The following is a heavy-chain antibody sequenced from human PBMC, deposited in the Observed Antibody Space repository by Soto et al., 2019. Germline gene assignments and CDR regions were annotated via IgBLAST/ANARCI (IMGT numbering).Heavy chain of an antibody. CDR2: IYWDDDK. V-gene: IGHV2-5*02. Sequence: QITLNESGPTQVKPRQTLTLTCTFSGFSLTTSGVGVGWNRQSPGKAPERLALIYWDDDKRYSPSLKSRLTITKDTSKNQVVLTMADLDPADTATYYCAHRVLRTVFGLVTTTAIYFDFWGQGTPVAVSS. J-gene: IGHJ4*02. CDR1: GFSLTTSGVG. D-gene: IGHD3-3*01. CDR3: AHRVLRTVFGLVTTTAIYFDF.